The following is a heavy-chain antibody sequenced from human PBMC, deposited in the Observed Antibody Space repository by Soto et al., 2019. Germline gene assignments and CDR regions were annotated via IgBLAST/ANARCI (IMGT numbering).Heavy chain of an antibody. D-gene: IGHD3-10*01. CDR1: GFTFSSYG. CDR2: IWSDESNK. Sequence: GGSLRLSCAASGFTFSSYGMHWVRQAPGKGLEWVAIIWSDESNKYYADSVKGRFAISRDISKNTLYLQMNSLRSEDTAVYYCARESLPFFYYMDVWGRGTTVTVSS. J-gene: IGHJ6*03. V-gene: IGHV3-33*01. CDR3: ARESLPFFYYMDV.